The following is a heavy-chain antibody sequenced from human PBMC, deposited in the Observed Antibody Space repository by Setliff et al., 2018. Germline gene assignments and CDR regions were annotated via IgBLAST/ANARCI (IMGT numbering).Heavy chain of an antibody. CDR3: TTDRAACSGSSCYNGFDV. J-gene: IGHJ3*01. V-gene: IGHV3-15*07. CDR1: GFTFSNAW. Sequence: ETLSLSCAASGFTFSNAWMNWVRQAPGKGLEWVGRIKGKTAGGAIDYAAPVKGRFTISRDDSKNTLYLQMSSLKTEDTAMYYCTTDRAACSGSSCYNGFDVWGQGTMVTVSS. D-gene: IGHD2-2*02. CDR2: IKGKTAGGAI.